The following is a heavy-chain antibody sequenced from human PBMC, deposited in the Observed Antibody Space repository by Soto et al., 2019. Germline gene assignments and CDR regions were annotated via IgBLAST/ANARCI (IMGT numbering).Heavy chain of an antibody. D-gene: IGHD3-10*01. J-gene: IGHJ4*02. CDR3: ARHYYNYFDY. CDR2: INSGNGNT. V-gene: IGHV1-3*01. Sequence: QVQPVQSGAEVKKPGASVKVSCKASGYTFTSYAMHWVRQAPGQRLEWMGWINSGNGNTKYSQKFQGRVTITRDTSASTAYMELSSLGSEDTAVYYCARHYYNYFDYWGQGTLVTVSS. CDR1: GYTFTSYA.